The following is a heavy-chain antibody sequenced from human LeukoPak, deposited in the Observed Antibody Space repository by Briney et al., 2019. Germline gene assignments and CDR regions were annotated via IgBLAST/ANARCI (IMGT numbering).Heavy chain of an antibody. V-gene: IGHV3-30*02. CDR3: AKEYLAWFPMDV. CDR1: GFTFSSVG. CDR2: IRYDGSNT. D-gene: IGHD3-9*01. J-gene: IGHJ6*03. Sequence: GGSLRLACAASGFTFSSVGMHWVRQGPGKGLEWVAFIRYDGSNTYYVDSGKGRFTISRDNSKNTLYLQMTSLRAEDPAVYYCAKEYLAWFPMDVWGKGTKVTISS.